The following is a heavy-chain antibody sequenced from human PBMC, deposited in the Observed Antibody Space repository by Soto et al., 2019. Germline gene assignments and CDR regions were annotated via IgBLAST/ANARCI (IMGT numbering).Heavy chain of an antibody. Sequence: QVQLVESGGGVVQPGRSLRLSCAASGFTFSSYAMHWVRQAPGKGLEWVALISYDGSNKYYADSVKGRFTISRDNSKNTLYMLMNSLGPEDTAVYYCTKGPTVVTENVFDYWGQGTLVTVSS. V-gene: IGHV3-30-3*01. CDR3: TKGPTVVTENVFDY. D-gene: IGHD4-4*01. CDR2: ISYDGSNK. J-gene: IGHJ4*02. CDR1: GFTFSSYA.